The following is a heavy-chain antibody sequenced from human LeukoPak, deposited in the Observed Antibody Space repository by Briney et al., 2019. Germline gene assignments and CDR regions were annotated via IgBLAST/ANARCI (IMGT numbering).Heavy chain of an antibody. J-gene: IGHJ2*01. CDR2: IYYTGSP. D-gene: IGHD2-15*01. Sequence: SETLSLTCAVSGGSISTYYWSWIRQPPGKGLEWIGYIYYTGSPRYNPSLKSRVTMSVDTSKNQLSLKLTSVTAADTAVYYCARRREDIVVVVADDWYFDLWGRGTLVTVSS. CDR3: ARRREDIVVVVADDWYFDL. V-gene: IGHV4-59*01. CDR1: GGSISTYY.